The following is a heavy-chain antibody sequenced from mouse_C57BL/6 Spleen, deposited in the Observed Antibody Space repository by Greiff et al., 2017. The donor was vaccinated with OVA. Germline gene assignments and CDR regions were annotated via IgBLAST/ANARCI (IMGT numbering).Heavy chain of an antibody. V-gene: IGHV1-76*01. CDR2: IYPGSGNT. Sequence: VHLVESGAELVRPGASVKLSCKASGYTFTDYYINWVKQRPGQGLEWIARIYPGSGNTYYNEKFKGKATLTAEKSSSTAYMQLSSLTSEDSAVYFCASYYGSSWYFDVWGTGTTVTVSS. D-gene: IGHD1-1*01. J-gene: IGHJ1*03. CDR1: GYTFTDYY. CDR3: ASYYGSSWYFDV.